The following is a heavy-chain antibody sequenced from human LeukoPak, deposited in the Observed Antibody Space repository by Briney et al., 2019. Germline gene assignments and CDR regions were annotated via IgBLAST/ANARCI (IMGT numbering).Heavy chain of an antibody. CDR2: ISGSGGST. D-gene: IGHD5-24*01. V-gene: IGHV3-23*01. Sequence: GGSLRLSCAASGFTLSSYAMSRVHQAPGKGLEWVSAISGSGGSTYYADSVKGRFTISRDNSKNTLYLQMNSLRAEDTAVYYCAKDEAGDGYNLFDYWGQGTLVTVSS. CDR1: GFTLSSYA. CDR3: AKDEAGDGYNLFDY. J-gene: IGHJ4*02.